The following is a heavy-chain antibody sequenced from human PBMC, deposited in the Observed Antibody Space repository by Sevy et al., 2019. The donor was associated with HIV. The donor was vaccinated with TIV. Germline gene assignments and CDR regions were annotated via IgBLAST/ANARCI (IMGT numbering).Heavy chain of an antibody. V-gene: IGHV3-30*18. J-gene: IGHJ4*02. Sequence: GGSLRLSCAASGFTFSSFGMHWVRQVPGKGLEWVSFISYDGSDKRYVDSVKGRFTISRDSSKNTLYLQMNSLRGGDTAVYYCAKDCPPYYTSGSYMYYFDYWGQGALVTVSS. D-gene: IGHD3-10*01. CDR1: GFTFSSFG. CDR3: AKDCPPYYTSGSYMYYFDY. CDR2: ISYDGSDK.